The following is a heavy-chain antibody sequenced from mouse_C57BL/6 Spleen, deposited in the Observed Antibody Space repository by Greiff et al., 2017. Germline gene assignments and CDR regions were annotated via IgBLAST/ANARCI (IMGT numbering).Heavy chain of an antibody. CDR3: ARHDDGYHYYARDY. D-gene: IGHD2-3*01. Sequence: QVQLKESGPGLVAPSQSLSITCTVSGFSLTSYGVHWVRQPPGKGLEWLVVIWSDGSTTYNSALKSRLSISKDNSKSQVFLKMNSLQTDDTAMDYCARHDDGYHYYARDYWGQGTSVTVSS. V-gene: IGHV2-6-1*01. CDR2: IWSDGST. CDR1: GFSLTSYG. J-gene: IGHJ4*01.